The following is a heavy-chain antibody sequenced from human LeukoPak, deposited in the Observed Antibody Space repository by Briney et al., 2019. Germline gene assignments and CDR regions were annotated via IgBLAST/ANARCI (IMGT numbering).Heavy chain of an antibody. CDR2: IYYSGST. Sequence: PSETLSLTCTVSGGSISSSSYYWGWIRQPPGKGLEWIGTIYYSGSTYYNPSLKSRVTISVDTSNNQFSLKLSSVTAADTAVYYCARHRGEIGWQWPPKYYFDYWGQGTLVTVSS. CDR3: ARHRGEIGWQWPPKYYFDY. V-gene: IGHV4-39*01. D-gene: IGHD6-19*01. J-gene: IGHJ4*02. CDR1: GGSISSSSYY.